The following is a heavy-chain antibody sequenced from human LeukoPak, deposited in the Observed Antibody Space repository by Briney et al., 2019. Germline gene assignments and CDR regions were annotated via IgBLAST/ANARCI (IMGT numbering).Heavy chain of an antibody. CDR1: GFTFTSYA. V-gene: IGHV3-23*01. CDR2: ISGSGGST. Sequence: GGSLRLSCTASGFTFTSYAMSWVRQAPGKGLEWVSTISGSGGSTYYADSVKGRFTISRDNSKNTLYLQMNSLRAEDTAVYYCAKGYGSGSSRYYFDYWGQGTLVTVSS. J-gene: IGHJ4*02. D-gene: IGHD3-10*01. CDR3: AKGYGSGSSRYYFDY.